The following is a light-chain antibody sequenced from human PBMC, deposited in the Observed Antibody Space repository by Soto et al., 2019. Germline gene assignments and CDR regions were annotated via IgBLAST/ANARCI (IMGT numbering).Light chain of an antibody. V-gene: IGLV2-8*01. CDR2: EVN. Sequence: QSALTQPPSASGSPGQSVTISCTGTTSDVGGYKYVSWHQQHPGKGPKLIIYEVNKRPSGVPDRFSGSKSGNTAPLTVSGLQAEDEADYYCSSYAGSNTFVFGTGTKVTVX. CDR3: SSYAGSNTFV. CDR1: TSDVGGYKY. J-gene: IGLJ1*01.